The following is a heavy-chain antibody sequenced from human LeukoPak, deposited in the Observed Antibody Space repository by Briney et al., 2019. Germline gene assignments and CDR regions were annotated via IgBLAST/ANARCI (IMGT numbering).Heavy chain of an antibody. Sequence: QAGGPLSLSCAASAFTFSSYAVRWVRQAPGKGLEWVAFIRYDGSNKYYADSVKGRFTISRDNSKNTLYLQMNSLRGEAAAVYYCPTARRPAAMSDAFDIWGQGTLVTVSS. V-gene: IGHV3-30*02. CDR1: AFTFSSYA. J-gene: IGHJ3*02. D-gene: IGHD2-2*01. CDR2: IRYDGSNK. CDR3: PTARRPAAMSDAFDI.